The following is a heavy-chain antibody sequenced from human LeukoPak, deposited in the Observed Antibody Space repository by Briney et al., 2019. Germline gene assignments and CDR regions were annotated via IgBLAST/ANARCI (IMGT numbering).Heavy chain of an antibody. CDR3: ARLELGADSSGYYYPQYYFDY. J-gene: IGHJ4*02. D-gene: IGHD3-22*01. V-gene: IGHV4-38-2*01. Sequence: PSETLSLTCAVSGYSISSGYYWGWIRQPPGQGLEWIGSIYYSGSTYYNPSLKSRVTISVDTSKNQFSLKLSSVTAADTAVYYCARLELGADSSGYYYPQYYFDYWGQGTLVTVSS. CDR2: IYYSGST. CDR1: GYSISSGYY.